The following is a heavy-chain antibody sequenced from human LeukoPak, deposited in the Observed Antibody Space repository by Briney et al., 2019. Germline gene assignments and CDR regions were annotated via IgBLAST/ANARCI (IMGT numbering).Heavy chain of an antibody. CDR1: GFTFSSYG. Sequence: GGSLRLSCAASGFTFSSYGMHWVRQAPGKGLEWVAVIWYDGSNKYYADSVKGRFTISRDNSKNTLYLQMNSLRAEDTAVYYCARDPLSTMIGGYHYGMDVWGQGTTVTVSS. J-gene: IGHJ6*02. CDR2: IWYDGSNK. CDR3: ARDPLSTMIGGYHYGMDV. D-gene: IGHD3-22*01. V-gene: IGHV3-33*01.